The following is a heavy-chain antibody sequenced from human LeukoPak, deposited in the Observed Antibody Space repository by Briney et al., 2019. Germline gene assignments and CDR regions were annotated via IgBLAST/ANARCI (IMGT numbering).Heavy chain of an antibody. D-gene: IGHD1-26*01. V-gene: IGHV3-64*01. J-gene: IGHJ4*02. CDR2: ISRNGDST. CDR1: GFTFSSYA. CDR3: ARLVGGTYSDY. Sequence: PGGSLRLSCAASGFTFSSYAMHWVRQAPGKGLEYVSSISRNGDSTHYVNSVKGRFTISRDNSKNTLYLQMGSLRAEDMAVYYCARLVGGTYSDYWGRGTLVIVSS.